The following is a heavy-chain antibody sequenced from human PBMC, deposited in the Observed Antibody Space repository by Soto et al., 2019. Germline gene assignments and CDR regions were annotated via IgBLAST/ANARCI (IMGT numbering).Heavy chain of an antibody. J-gene: IGHJ6*02. CDR2: IYYSGST. Sequence: SETLSLTCTVSGGSISSSSYYWGWIRQPPGKGLEWIGSIYYSGSTYYNPSLRTRVTISVERSKNQFSLRLSSVTAADTVLYYCATGDPGGLYYYYGMDVWGQGTTVTVSS. CDR3: ATGDPGGLYYYYGMDV. D-gene: IGHD3-10*01. V-gene: IGHV4-39*01. CDR1: GGSISSSSYY.